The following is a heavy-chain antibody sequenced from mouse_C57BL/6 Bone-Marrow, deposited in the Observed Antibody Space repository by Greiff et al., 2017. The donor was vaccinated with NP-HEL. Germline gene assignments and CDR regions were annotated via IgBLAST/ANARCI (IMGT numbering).Heavy chain of an antibody. CDR3: AREGNYYGNYVLYYYAMDY. D-gene: IGHD2-1*01. J-gene: IGHJ4*01. V-gene: IGHV1-54*01. Sequence: VQLQQSGAELVRPGTSVKVSCKASGYAFTNSLIEWVKQRPGQGLEWIGVINPGSGGTNYNEKFKGKATLTADKSSSTAYMQLSSLTSEDSAVYFWAREGNYYGNYVLYYYAMDYWGQGTSVTVSS. CDR2: INPGSGGT. CDR1: GYAFTNSL.